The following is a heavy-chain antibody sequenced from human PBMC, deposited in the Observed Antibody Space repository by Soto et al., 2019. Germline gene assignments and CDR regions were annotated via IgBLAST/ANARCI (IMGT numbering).Heavy chain of an antibody. V-gene: IGHV5-51*01. CDR3: ARGSLSSLGVPFFGY. Sequence: GESLKISCKGSGYSFTSYWIGWVRQMPGKGLEWMGIIYPGDSDTRYSPSFQGQVTISADKSISTAYLQWSSLKASDTAMYYCARGSLSSLGVPFFGYWGQGTLVTVSS. J-gene: IGHJ4*02. D-gene: IGHD3-16*01. CDR2: IYPGDSDT. CDR1: GYSFTSYW.